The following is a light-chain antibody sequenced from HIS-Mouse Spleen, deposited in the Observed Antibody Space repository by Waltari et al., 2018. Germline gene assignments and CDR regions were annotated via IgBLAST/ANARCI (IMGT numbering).Light chain of an antibody. CDR3: SSYTSSSTVV. V-gene: IGLV2-14*03. CDR2: DVS. Sequence: QSALTQPASVSGSPGQSITISCTGTRSDDGGYNYVSWYQQHPGKAPQLMIYDVSNRPSGVSNRFSGSKSGNTASLTISGLQAEDEADYYCSSYTSSSTVVFGGGTKLTVL. J-gene: IGLJ2*01. CDR1: RSDDGGYNY.